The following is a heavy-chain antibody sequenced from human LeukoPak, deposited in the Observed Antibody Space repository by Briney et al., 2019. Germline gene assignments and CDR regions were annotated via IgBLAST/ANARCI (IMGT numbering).Heavy chain of an antibody. CDR2: IYYSGST. Sequence: GSLRLSCAASGFTSSSYEMNWVRQAPGKGLEWIGSIYYSGSTYYNPSLKSRVTISVDTSKNQFSLKLSSVTAADTAVYYCARLIDYDDAFDIWGQGTMVTVSS. D-gene: IGHD4/OR15-4a*01. CDR3: ARLIDYDDAFDI. J-gene: IGHJ3*02. CDR1: GFTSSSYE. V-gene: IGHV4-59*05.